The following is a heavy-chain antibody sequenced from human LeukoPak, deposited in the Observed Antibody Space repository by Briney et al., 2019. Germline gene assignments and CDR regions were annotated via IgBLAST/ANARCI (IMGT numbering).Heavy chain of an antibody. CDR3: ARSAIPSGYSYGYRLIGPWYYGMDV. D-gene: IGHD5-18*01. CDR1: GFTFSSYA. V-gene: IGHV3-30*14. J-gene: IGHJ6*02. CDR2: ISYDGSNK. Sequence: HPGGSLRLSCAASGFTFSSYAMHWVRQAPGKGLEWVAVISYDGSNKYYADSVKGRFTISRDNSKNTLYLQMNSLRAEDTAVYYCARSAIPSGYSYGYRLIGPWYYGMDVWGQGTTVTVSS.